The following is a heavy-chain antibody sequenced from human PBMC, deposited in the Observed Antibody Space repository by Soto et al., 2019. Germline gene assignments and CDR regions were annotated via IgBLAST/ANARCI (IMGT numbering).Heavy chain of an antibody. J-gene: IGHJ5*02. V-gene: IGHV6-1*01. CDR2: TYYRSKWYN. CDR1: GDGVSSNSAA. Sequence: SQTLSLTCAISGDGVSSNSAAWNWIRQSPSRGLEWLGRTYYRSKWYNDYAVSVKSRITINPDTSKNQFSLQLNSVTPEDTAVYYCARVGSESRPTKKWFDPLGQGTLVTVCS. D-gene: IGHD6-25*01. CDR3: ARVGSESRPTKKWFDP.